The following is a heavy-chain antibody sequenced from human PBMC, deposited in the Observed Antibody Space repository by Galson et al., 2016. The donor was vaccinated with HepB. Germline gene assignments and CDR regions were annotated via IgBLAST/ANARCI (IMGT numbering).Heavy chain of an antibody. D-gene: IGHD2-21*01. J-gene: IGHJ4*02. CDR1: GDSASNSAAA. CDR3: ARGQGGALGY. Sequence: CAISGDSASNSAAAWTWIRQSPSRGLEWLGRTNYRSKWYNDYAVSLKSRITINQDTSKNHFSLQLNSVTPEDTAVYYCARGQGGALGYWGQGTLVTVSS. V-gene: IGHV6-1*01. CDR2: TNYRSKWYN.